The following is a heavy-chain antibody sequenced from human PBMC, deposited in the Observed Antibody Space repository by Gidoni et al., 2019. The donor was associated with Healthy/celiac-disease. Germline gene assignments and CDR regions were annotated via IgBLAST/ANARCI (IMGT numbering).Heavy chain of an antibody. Sequence: EVQLLESGGGLVQPGGSLRPSCSASGFPFSSYAMSWVRQAPGKGLEWVSAISGSGGSAYYADSVKGRFTISRDNAKNTLYLQMNSLRAEDTAVYYCAKERSHYYDSSGYYSDAFDIWGQGTMVTVSS. J-gene: IGHJ3*02. CDR3: AKERSHYYDSSGYYSDAFDI. D-gene: IGHD3-22*01. CDR2: ISGSGGSA. CDR1: GFPFSSYA. V-gene: IGHV3-23*01.